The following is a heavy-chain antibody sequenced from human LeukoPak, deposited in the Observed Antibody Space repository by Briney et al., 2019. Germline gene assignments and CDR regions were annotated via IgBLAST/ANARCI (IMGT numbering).Heavy chain of an antibody. J-gene: IGHJ4*02. CDR2: IKEDGSEK. Sequence: GGSLRLSCAASGFPFNTYWMTWVRLAPGRGLEWVANIKEDGSEKFYVDSVQGRFTISRDNAENSVFLQMNSLRADDTAVYYCATDLVATFNYWGQGAQVTVSS. CDR1: GFPFNTYW. V-gene: IGHV3-7*04. CDR3: ATDLVATFNY. D-gene: IGHD2-8*02.